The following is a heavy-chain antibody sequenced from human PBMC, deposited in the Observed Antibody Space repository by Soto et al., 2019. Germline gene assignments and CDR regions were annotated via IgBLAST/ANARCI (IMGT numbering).Heavy chain of an antibody. CDR3: ARDLEFRDGNISHLDY. J-gene: IGHJ4*02. Sequence: QVQLVQSGAEVKKPGSSVKVSCKASGGTFSSHVFNWVRQAPGQGLEWMGGIMPIIGTANYAQKFQGRVTITADETTSTADMELSSLRSEDTAVYYCARDLEFRDGNISHLDYWGQGTLVTVYS. CDR1: GGTFSSHV. V-gene: IGHV1-69*01. CDR2: IMPIIGTA. D-gene: IGHD3-10*01.